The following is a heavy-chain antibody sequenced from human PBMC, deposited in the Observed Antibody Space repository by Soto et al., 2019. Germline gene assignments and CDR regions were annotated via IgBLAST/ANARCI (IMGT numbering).Heavy chain of an antibody. CDR3: ARERCSTGCPMDV. D-gene: IGHD2-2*01. J-gene: IGHJ6*02. CDR2: IYHSGST. CDR1: GGFISSGGYY. Sequence: SETLSLTCTVSGGFISSGGYYWAWIRQHPGKGLEWIGYIYHSGSTYYNPSLKSRVTISVDTSEKQFSLRLSSVTAADTAIYYCARERCSTGCPMDVWGQGATVTVS. V-gene: IGHV4-31*02.